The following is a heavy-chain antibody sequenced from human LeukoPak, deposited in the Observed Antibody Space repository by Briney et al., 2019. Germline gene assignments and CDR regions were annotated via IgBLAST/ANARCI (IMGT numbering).Heavy chain of an antibody. V-gene: IGHV4-31*03. CDR1: GGSISSGGYY. J-gene: IGHJ6*02. CDR3: ARYDYYYGMDV. Sequence: PSQTLSLTCTVSGGSISSGGYYWSWLRQHPGKGLEWIGYIYYSGSTYYNPSLKSRVTISVDTSKNQFSLKLSSVTAADTAVYYCARYDYYYGMDVWGQGTTVTVSS. CDR2: IYYSGST.